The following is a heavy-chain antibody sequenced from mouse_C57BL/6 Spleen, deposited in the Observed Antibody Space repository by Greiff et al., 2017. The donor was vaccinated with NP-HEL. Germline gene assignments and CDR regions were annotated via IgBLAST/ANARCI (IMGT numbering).Heavy chain of an antibody. CDR3: ARPLYGSNGYFDY. V-gene: IGHV1-64*01. Sequence: VQLQQPGAELVKPGASVKLSCKASGYTFTSYWMHWVKQRPGQGLEWIGMIHPNSGSTNYNEKFKSKATLTVDKSSSTAYMQLSSLTSEDSAVYYCARPLYGSNGYFDYWGQGTTLTVSS. J-gene: IGHJ2*01. CDR2: IHPNSGST. CDR1: GYTFTSYW. D-gene: IGHD1-1*01.